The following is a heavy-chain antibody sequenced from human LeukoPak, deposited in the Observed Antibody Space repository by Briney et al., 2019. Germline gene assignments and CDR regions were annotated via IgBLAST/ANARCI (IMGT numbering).Heavy chain of an antibody. J-gene: IGHJ4*02. CDR1: GGSISGYY. CDR3: ARHYSDSSAYFKY. D-gene: IGHD3-22*01. Sequence: SETLSLTCTVSGGSISGYYWSWSRQPPGKGLEWIGYIYYRGSTNYNPSLKSRVTISVDTSKNQFSLKLSSVTAADTAVYYCARHYSDSSAYFKYWGQGTLVTVSS. CDR2: IYYRGST. V-gene: IGHV4-59*01.